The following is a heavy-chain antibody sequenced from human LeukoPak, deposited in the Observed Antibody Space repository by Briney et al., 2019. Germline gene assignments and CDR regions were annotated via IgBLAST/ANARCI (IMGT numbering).Heavy chain of an antibody. Sequence: GGSLRLSCAASGFTFSSYWMSWVRQAPGKGLEWVANIKQDGSEKYYVDSVKGRFTISRDNAKNSLYLQMNSLRAEDTAVYYCARAWSRITIFGVVKYTRLDAFDIWGQGTMVTVSS. CDR3: ARAWSRITIFGVVKYTRLDAFDI. CDR2: IKQDGSEK. V-gene: IGHV3-7*01. D-gene: IGHD3-3*01. CDR1: GFTFSSYW. J-gene: IGHJ3*02.